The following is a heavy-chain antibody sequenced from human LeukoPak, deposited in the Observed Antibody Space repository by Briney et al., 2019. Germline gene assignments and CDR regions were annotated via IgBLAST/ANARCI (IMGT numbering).Heavy chain of an antibody. CDR3: ARIGYIYGPRGAFDI. Sequence: KPSETLSLTCTVSGGSISSSSYYWGWIRQPPGKGLEWIGSIYCSGSTYYNPSLKSRVTISVDTSKNQFSLKLSSVTAADTAVYYCARIGYIYGPRGAFDIWGQGTMVTVSS. CDR1: GGSISSSSYY. CDR2: IYCSGST. D-gene: IGHD5-18*01. V-gene: IGHV4-39*01. J-gene: IGHJ3*02.